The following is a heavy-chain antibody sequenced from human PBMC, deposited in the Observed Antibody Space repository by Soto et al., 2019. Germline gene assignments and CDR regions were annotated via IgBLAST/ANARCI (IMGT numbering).Heavy chain of an antibody. CDR1: GGCSSSNTYK. CDR2: IYYSGRV. D-gene: IGHD3-22*01. J-gene: IGHJ6*02. V-gene: IGHV4-39*01. CDR3: ARQAGDDTFSNYGMGV. Sequence: SETLSRTCTVSGGCSSSNTYKWGGIRQRPGKRLEWIGSIYYSGRVYYNPSLKSRGTRSADTSKSQFSLKWTSGTAADTALYYCARQAGDDTFSNYGMGVWRPGTTVTLS.